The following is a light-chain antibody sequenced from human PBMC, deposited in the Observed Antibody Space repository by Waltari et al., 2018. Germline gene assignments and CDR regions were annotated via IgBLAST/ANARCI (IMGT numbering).Light chain of an antibody. CDR2: KDN. J-gene: IGLJ3*02. V-gene: IGLV3-27*01. Sequence: SYDLTQPSSVSVSPGQPARNTCPGAILPPKSGRWFQPKPGQAPVQVIYKDNERPSGIPDRFAGASSGTTVTLTISGAHVDDEADYYCYSAADNAVGVFGGGTKLTV. CDR3: YSAADNAVGV. CDR1: ILPPKS.